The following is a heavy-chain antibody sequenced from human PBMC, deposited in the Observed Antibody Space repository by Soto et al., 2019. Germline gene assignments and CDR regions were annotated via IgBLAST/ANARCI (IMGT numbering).Heavy chain of an antibody. CDR1: GFTFSSCA. V-gene: IGHV3-30-3*01. D-gene: IGHD3-9*01. J-gene: IGHJ4*02. CDR3: AKPRGLGYEILAHFDY. CDR2: ISYDGSNK. Sequence: PGGSLRLSCAASGFTFSSCAMHWVRQAPGKGLEWVAVISYDGSNKYNADSVKGRFTISRDNSKNTLNLQINRLRAEDTAVYYCAKPRGLGYEILAHFDYWGQGALVTVSS.